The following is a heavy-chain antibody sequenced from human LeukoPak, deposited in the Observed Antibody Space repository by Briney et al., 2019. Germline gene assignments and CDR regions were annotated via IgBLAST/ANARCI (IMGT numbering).Heavy chain of an antibody. CDR3: AKDIGPKMATIGLDY. D-gene: IGHD5-24*01. V-gene: IGHV3-7*03. CDR1: GFNFSSYW. CDR2: IKQLGSEK. J-gene: IGHJ4*02. Sequence: PGGSLRLSCAASGFNFSSYWMTWVRQAPGKGLEWVANIKQLGSEKYYVDSVKGRFTISRDDAKNSLYLQMNSLRAEDTALYYCAKDIGPKMATIGLDYWGQGTLVTVSS.